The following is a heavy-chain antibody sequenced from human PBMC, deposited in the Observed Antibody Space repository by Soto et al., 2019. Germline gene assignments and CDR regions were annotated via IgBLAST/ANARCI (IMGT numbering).Heavy chain of an antibody. D-gene: IGHD6-13*01. CDR2: IYWDDDK. CDR3: AHSSMRQQLPYFDY. Sequence: QIPLKESAPTLVKPTQTLTLTCTFSGFSLSTNGVGVGWIRQPPGKALERLALIYWDDDKRYSPSLKSRLTITKDTSKNQVVLTMTNMDPVDTATYYCAHSSMRQQLPYFDYWGQGTLVTVSS. J-gene: IGHJ4*02. CDR1: GFSLSTNGVG. V-gene: IGHV2-5*02.